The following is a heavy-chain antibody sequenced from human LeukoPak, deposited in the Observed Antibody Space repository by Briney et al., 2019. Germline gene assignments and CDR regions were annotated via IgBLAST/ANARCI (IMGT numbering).Heavy chain of an antibody. J-gene: IGHJ4*02. CDR1: GFTFSSYA. CDR3: ATHYYDSSGYYPFDY. Sequence: PGGSLRLSCAASGFTFSSYAMSWVRQAPGKGLEWVSAISGSGGSTYYADSVKGRFTISRDNSKNTLYLQMNSLRADDTAVYYCATHYYDSSGYYPFDYWGQGTLVTVSS. V-gene: IGHV3-23*01. CDR2: ISGSGGST. D-gene: IGHD3-22*01.